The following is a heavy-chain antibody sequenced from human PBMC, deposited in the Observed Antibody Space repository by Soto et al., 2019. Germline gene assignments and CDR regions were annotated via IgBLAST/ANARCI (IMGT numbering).Heavy chain of an antibody. V-gene: IGHV4-59*01. J-gene: IGHJ4*02. CDR3: ARSAYSYGTPPGY. CDR1: GGSISSYY. Sequence: PSETLSLTCTVSGGSISSYYWSWIRQPPGKGLEWIGYIYYSGSTNYNPSLKSRVTISVDTSKNQFSLKLSSVTAADTAVYYCARSAYSYGTPPGYWGQGTLVTVS. CDR2: IYYSGST. D-gene: IGHD5-18*01.